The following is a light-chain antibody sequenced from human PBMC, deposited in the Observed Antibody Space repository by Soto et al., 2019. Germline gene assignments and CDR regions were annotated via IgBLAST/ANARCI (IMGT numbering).Light chain of an antibody. CDR1: SSDVGANIF. Sequence: QSVLTQPASVSGSPGQSITISCTGTSSDVGANIFVSWYQQHPGKVPKLMIYTVSSRPSGVSQRFSGSKSGNTASLTISGHQAEDEADYYCSSFTTDSTYVFGTGTKVTVL. V-gene: IGLV2-14*01. J-gene: IGLJ1*01. CDR2: TVS. CDR3: SSFTTDSTYV.